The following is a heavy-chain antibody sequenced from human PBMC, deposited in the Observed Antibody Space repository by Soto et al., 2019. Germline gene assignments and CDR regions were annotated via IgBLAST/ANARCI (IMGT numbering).Heavy chain of an antibody. J-gene: IGHJ4*02. CDR3: ARDSGPYYYDSSGYFGY. Sequence: GASVKVSCKASGGTFSSYAISWVRQAPGQGLEWMGGITPIFGTANYAQKFQGRVTITADESTSTAYMELSSLRSEDTAVYYCARDSGPYYYDSSGYFGYWGQGTLVTVSS. V-gene: IGHV1-69*13. D-gene: IGHD3-22*01. CDR1: GGTFSSYA. CDR2: ITPIFGTA.